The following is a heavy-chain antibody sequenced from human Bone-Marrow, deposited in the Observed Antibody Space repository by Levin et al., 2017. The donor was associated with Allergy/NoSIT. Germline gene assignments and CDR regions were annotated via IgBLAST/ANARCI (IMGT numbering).Heavy chain of an antibody. CDR1: GFIFNNYG. J-gene: IGHJ4*02. V-gene: IGHV3-48*01. D-gene: IGHD3-10*01. CDR3: ARVPYGTGRVDY. Sequence: GESLKISCAASGFIFNNYGMNWVRRAPGKGLEWVSYISSSGGTTYYADSVKGRFTISRDNAKKSLYLQMNSLRADDRAVYYCARVPYGTGRVDYWGQGTLVTVSS. CDR2: ISSSGGTT.